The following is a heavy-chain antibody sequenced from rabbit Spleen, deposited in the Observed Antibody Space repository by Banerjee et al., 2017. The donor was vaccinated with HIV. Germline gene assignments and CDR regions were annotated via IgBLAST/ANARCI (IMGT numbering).Heavy chain of an antibody. J-gene: IGHJ4*01. Sequence: QSLEESGGDLVKPGASLTLTCTASGVSFSGNSYMCWVRQAPGKGLEWIACIEGGSSSFTYFASWAKGRFTISKASSTTVTLQMTSLTAADTATYFCAREGGIVVAGAFDLWGPGTLVTVS. CDR2: IEGGSSSFT. CDR3: AREGGIVVAGAFDL. CDR1: GVSFSGNSY. D-gene: IGHD4-1*01. V-gene: IGHV1S40*01.